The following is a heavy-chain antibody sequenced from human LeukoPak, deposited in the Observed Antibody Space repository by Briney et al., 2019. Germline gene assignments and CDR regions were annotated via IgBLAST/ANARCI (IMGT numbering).Heavy chain of an antibody. CDR1: GGSFSGYY. J-gene: IGHJ5*02. CDR3: ARQYSRKGGFDP. D-gene: IGHD6-6*01. Sequence: PSETLSLTCAVYGGSFSGYYWSWIRQPPGKGLEWIGEINHSGSTNYNPSLKSRVTISVDTSKNQFSLKLSSVTAADTAVYYCARQYSRKGGFDPWGQGTLVTVSS. V-gene: IGHV4-34*01. CDR2: INHSGST.